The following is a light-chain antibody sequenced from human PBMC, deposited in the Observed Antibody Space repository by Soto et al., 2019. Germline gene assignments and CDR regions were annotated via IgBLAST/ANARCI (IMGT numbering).Light chain of an antibody. CDR1: QSVSSDY. CDR3: QQRSNWPPLMYT. CDR2: RAS. V-gene: IGKV3D-20*02. J-gene: IGKJ2*01. Sequence: EIVLTQSPGTLSLSLGERATLSCRASQSVSSDYVAWYRQKPGQVPTVLIYRASTRATGIPDRFSGSGSGTDFTLTISRVEPEDFAVYYCQQRSNWPPLMYTFGQGTKLEIK.